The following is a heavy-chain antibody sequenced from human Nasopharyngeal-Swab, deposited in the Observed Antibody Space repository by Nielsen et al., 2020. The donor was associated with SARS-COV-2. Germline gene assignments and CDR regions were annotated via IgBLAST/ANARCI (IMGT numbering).Heavy chain of an antibody. V-gene: IGHV4-39*07. J-gene: IGHJ4*02. CDR2: VFSSGST. CDR3: ARDEPGDYLGLPFDH. D-gene: IGHD4-17*01. Sequence: WIRQPPGKGLEWIGTVFSSGSTYNPSLKSRVTMSVDTSKNQFSLKLTSVTAADTAVYYCARDEPGDYLGLPFDHWGRGTLVTVSS.